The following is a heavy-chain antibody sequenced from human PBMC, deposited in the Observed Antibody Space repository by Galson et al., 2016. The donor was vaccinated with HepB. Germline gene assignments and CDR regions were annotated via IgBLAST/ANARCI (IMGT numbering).Heavy chain of an antibody. CDR3: ARREANGFSL. J-gene: IGHJ4*02. D-gene: IGHD2-8*01. Sequence: QSGAEVKKPGESLKISCKGSGHSFVDYWIVWMRQMPGKGLEWMGMVYPGDSETRYSPSFQGQVTFSADKSLYTAYVQWGSLKTSDSAMYHCARREANGFSLWGQGTLVTVSS. V-gene: IGHV5-51*03. CDR1: GHSFVDYW. CDR2: VYPGDSET.